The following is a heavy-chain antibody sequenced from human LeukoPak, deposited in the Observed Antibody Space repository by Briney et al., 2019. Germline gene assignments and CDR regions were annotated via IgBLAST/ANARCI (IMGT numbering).Heavy chain of an antibody. CDR1: GFTFSTYA. CDR2: IAYDGSNK. V-gene: IGHV3-30*14. Sequence: GGSLRLSCAASGFTFSTYAMHWVRQAPGKGLEWVAVIAYDGSNKFYADSVKGRFTISRDNSKNTLYLQMGSLRTEDMAVYYCARVGDQDAFDIWGQGTVVTVSS. D-gene: IGHD2-21*01. CDR3: ARVGDQDAFDI. J-gene: IGHJ3*02.